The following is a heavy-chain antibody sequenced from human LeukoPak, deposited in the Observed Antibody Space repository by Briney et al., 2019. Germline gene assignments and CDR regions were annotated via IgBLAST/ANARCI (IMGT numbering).Heavy chain of an antibody. CDR1: GGSISSYY. V-gene: IGHV4-4*09. CDR2: IYTSGST. D-gene: IGHD4-17*01. Sequence: SETLSLTCTVSGGSISSYYWSWIRQPPGKGLEWIGYIYTSGSTNYNPSLKSRVTISVDTSKNQFSLKLSSVTAADTAVYYCARQWGYGDYEGFDPWGQGTLVTVSS. J-gene: IGHJ5*02. CDR3: ARQWGYGDYEGFDP.